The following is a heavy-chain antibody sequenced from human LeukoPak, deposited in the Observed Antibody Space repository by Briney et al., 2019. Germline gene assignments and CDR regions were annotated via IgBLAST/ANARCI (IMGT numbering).Heavy chain of an antibody. CDR2: IYSTGTT. V-gene: IGHV4-4*07. Sequence: SETLSLTCTVSGVSMNNNYWRWIRQSAGRGLEWIGCIYSTGTTDYNPSLDSRVTMSVDTSKNQFSLNLSSVTAADTAVYFCARDRAVDLDSSGFFYNRGLDCWGQGTLVTVSS. J-gene: IGHJ4*02. CDR3: ARDRAVDLDSSGFFYNRGLDC. CDR1: GVSMNNNY. D-gene: IGHD3-22*01.